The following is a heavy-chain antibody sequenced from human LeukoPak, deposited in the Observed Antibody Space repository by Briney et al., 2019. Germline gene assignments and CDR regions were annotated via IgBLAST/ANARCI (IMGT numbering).Heavy chain of an antibody. CDR1: GFTFSSYS. CDR2: MSGSKKDI. CDR3: ARETEMEAFDV. D-gene: IGHD5-24*01. Sequence: GGSLTPSRALSGFTFSSYSMQWVRHAPGEGREWVSSMSGSKKDIYYAHSVTGRFTISRDNAKKSLYLQMNSMRADDTAVYYCARETEMEAFDVWGQGKMVTVSS. V-gene: IGHV3-21*01. J-gene: IGHJ3*01.